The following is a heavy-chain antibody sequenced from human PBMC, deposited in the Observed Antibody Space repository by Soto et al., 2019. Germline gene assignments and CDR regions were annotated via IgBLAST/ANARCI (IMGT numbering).Heavy chain of an antibody. CDR2: FYYTGIT. D-gene: IGHD3-10*01. CDR1: GGSISNYY. CDR3: AKHVVESLSFGERVHHFDY. J-gene: IGHJ4*01. V-gene: IGHV4-59*08. Sequence: QVQLQESGPGLVKPSESLSLTCTVSGGSISNYYWSWIRQPPGKGLEWTGYFYYTGITNYNPSLKSRISMPVDTSKNLFSLKLSSVPAADPSAYYCAKHVVESLSFGERVHHFDYLGHGTLVTFSS.